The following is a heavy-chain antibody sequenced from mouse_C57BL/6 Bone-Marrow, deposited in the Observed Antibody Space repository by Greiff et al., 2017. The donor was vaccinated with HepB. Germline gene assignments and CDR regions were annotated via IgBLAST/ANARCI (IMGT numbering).Heavy chain of an antibody. CDR1: GYTFTDYY. CDR3: ARRSYGSSLG. V-gene: IGHV1-19*01. CDR2: INPYNGGT. J-gene: IGHJ2*01. D-gene: IGHD1-1*01. Sequence: EVQLQQSGPVLVKPGASVKMSCKASGYTFTDYYMNWVKQSHGKSLEWIGVINPYNGGTSYNQKFKGKATLTVDKSSSTAYMELNSLTSEDSAVYYCARRSYGSSLGWGQGTTLTVSS.